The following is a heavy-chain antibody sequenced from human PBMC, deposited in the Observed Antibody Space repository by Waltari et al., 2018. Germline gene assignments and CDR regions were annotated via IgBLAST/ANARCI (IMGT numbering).Heavy chain of an antibody. D-gene: IGHD3-16*01. CDR3: ARGWGTVSASKGTPPNWFDP. Sequence: QLQLQESGPGLVKPSETLSLTCIVSGGSISNRDYYWGWIRQPPGKGLEWIGSIFYMGSTFRGRERKRRGEREGGRWKKRGGVKLHSVTAADTAMYFCARGWGTVSASKGTPPNWFDPWGQGTLVTVSS. CDR2: IFYMGST. V-gene: IGHV4-39*07. CDR1: GGSISNRDYY. J-gene: IGHJ5*02.